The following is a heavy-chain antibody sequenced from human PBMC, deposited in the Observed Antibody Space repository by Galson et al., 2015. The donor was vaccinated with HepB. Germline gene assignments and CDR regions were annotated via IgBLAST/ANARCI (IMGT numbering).Heavy chain of an antibody. CDR1: GFTFSSYG. CDR2: IWYDGSNK. CDR3: ARGEVVPAAMIYYYYYMDV. J-gene: IGHJ6*03. V-gene: IGHV3-33*01. D-gene: IGHD2-2*01. Sequence: SLRLSCAASGFTFSSYGMHWVRQAPGKGLEWVAVIWYDGSNKYYADSVKGRFTISRDNSKNTLYLQMNSLRAEDTAVYYCARGEVVPAAMIYYYYYMDVWGKGTTVTVSS.